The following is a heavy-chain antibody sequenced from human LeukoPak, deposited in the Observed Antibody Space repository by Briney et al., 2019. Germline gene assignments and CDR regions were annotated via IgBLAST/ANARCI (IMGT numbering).Heavy chain of an antibody. CDR1: GYSISSGYY. Sequence: SETLSLTCTVSGYSISSGYYWGWIRQPPGKGLEWIGSIYHSGSTYYNPSLKSRVTISVDTSKNQFSLKLSSVTAADTAIYYCARGGSWRWITAWGQGTLVTVSS. J-gene: IGHJ5*02. CDR3: ARGGSWRWITA. CDR2: IYHSGST. V-gene: IGHV4-38-2*02. D-gene: IGHD5-24*01.